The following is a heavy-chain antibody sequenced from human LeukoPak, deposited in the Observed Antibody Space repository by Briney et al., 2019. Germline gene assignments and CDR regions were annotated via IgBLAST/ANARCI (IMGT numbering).Heavy chain of an antibody. CDR3: ARLWFGELLGPFDI. D-gene: IGHD3-10*01. Sequence: GGSLRLSCAASGFTFSSYNMNWVRQAPGKGLEWVSSISSSSSYIYYADSVKGRFTISRDNAKNSLYLQMNSLRAEDTALYYCARLWFGELLGPFDIWGQGTMVTVSS. V-gene: IGHV3-21*04. CDR2: ISSSSSYI. J-gene: IGHJ3*02. CDR1: GFTFSSYN.